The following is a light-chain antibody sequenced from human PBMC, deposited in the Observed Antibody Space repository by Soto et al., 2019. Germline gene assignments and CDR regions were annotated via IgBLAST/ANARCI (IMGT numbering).Light chain of an antibody. CDR1: QSISNW. CDR3: QQLASYPLT. V-gene: IGKV1-5*01. J-gene: IGKJ4*01. CDR2: HAS. Sequence: DIQMTQSPSTVPASVGDRFTITCVASQSISNWLAWYQQKPGTAPKVLIYHASNLQSGVPSRFSGSGSGTDFTLTISSLQPEDFATYCCQQLASYPLTLGGGTKVDIK.